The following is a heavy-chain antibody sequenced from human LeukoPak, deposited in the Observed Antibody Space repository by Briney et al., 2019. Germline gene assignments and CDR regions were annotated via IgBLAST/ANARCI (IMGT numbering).Heavy chain of an antibody. J-gene: IGHJ6*02. CDR3: ARAYQGPFGVVIPSYYYGMDV. CDR2: ISSSGSTI. D-gene: IGHD3-3*01. Sequence: PGGSLRLSCAASGFTFSDYYMSWIRQAPGKGLEWVSYISSSGSTIYYADSVKGRFTISRDNAKNSLYLQMNSLRAEDTAVYYCARAYQGPFGVVIPSYYYGMDVWGQGTTVTVSS. V-gene: IGHV3-11*01. CDR1: GFTFSDYY.